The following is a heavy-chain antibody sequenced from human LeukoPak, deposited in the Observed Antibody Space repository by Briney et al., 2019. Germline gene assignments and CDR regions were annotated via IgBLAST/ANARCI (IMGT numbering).Heavy chain of an antibody. CDR1: GGSISSNY. V-gene: IGHV4-59*01. Sequence: PSETLSLTCTVSGGSISSNYWSWIRQPPGKGLEWIGYIYYSGSTNYNPSLKSRVTISADTSKTQFSLKLSSVTAADTALYYCASGRGWLPDYWGQGTLVTVSS. J-gene: IGHJ4*02. CDR2: IYYSGST. CDR3: ASGRGWLPDY. D-gene: IGHD5-12*01.